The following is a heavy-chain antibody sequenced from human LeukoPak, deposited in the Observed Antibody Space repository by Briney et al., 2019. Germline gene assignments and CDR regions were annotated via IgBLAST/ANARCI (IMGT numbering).Heavy chain of an antibody. V-gene: IGHV4-39*01. CDR1: GDSISSTTDY. Sequence: SETLSLTCTVSGDSISSTTDYWGWIRQPPGTGLEWIGTIFYSGSTYYNPSLKSRVTISVDTSKNQFSLKLSSVTAADTAVYYCAKGIRDGHYFDYWGQGTLVTVSS. D-gene: IGHD6-13*01. CDR2: IFYSGST. CDR3: AKGIRDGHYFDY. J-gene: IGHJ4*02.